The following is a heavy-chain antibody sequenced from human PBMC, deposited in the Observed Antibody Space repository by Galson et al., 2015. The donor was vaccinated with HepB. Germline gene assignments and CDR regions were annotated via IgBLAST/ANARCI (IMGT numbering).Heavy chain of an antibody. CDR1: GYTFISYA. CDR3: ARSWYSSGWRFDP. CDR2: INTNTGNP. D-gene: IGHD6-19*01. V-gene: IGHV7-4-1*02. J-gene: IGHJ5*02. Sequence: SVKVSCKASGYTFISYAMNWVRQAPGQGLEWMGWINTNTGNPTYAQGFIGRFVFSLDTSVSTAYLQISSLKAEDTAVYYCARSWYSSGWRFDPWGQGTLVTVSS.